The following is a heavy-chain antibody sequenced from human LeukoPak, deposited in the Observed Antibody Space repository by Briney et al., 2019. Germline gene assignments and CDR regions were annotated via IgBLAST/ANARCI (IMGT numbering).Heavy chain of an antibody. CDR2: ISYAGSNK. V-gene: IGHV3-30*03. Sequence: GKSLRLSCAASGFTFSSYDMHWVRQAPGKGLEWVAVISYAGSNKYYADSVKGRFTISRDNSKNTLYLQMNSLRAEDTAVYYCARDKSEWITGTTTLGNWGQGTLVTVSS. CDR3: ARDKSEWITGTTTLGN. J-gene: IGHJ4*02. CDR1: GFTFSSYD. D-gene: IGHD1-20*01.